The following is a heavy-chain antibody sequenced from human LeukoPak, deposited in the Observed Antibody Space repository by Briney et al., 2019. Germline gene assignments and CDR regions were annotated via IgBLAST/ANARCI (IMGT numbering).Heavy chain of an antibody. V-gene: IGHV3-30*03. CDR1: GFTFSSYG. Sequence: GGSLRLSCRASGFTFSSYGMHWVRQAPGKGLEWVALISDDGSNKYYADSVKGRFTISRDNSKNTLYLQTNSLRAEDTAVYYCARDKTVNAFDIWGQGTMVTVSS. CDR3: ARDKTVNAFDI. D-gene: IGHD4-17*01. J-gene: IGHJ3*02. CDR2: ISDDGSNK.